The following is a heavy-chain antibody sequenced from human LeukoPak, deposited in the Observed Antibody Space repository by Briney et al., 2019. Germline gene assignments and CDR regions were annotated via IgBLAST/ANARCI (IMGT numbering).Heavy chain of an antibody. CDR3: AREVGLGDYSVDY. D-gene: IGHD4-17*01. V-gene: IGHV1-2*02. Sequence: ASVKVSCKAPGYTFTGYYMHWVRQAPGQGLEWMGWINPNSGGTNYAQKFQGRVTMTRDTSISTAYMELSRLRSDDTAVYYCAREVGLGDYSVDYWGQGTLVTVSS. CDR1: GYTFTGYY. J-gene: IGHJ4*02. CDR2: INPNSGGT.